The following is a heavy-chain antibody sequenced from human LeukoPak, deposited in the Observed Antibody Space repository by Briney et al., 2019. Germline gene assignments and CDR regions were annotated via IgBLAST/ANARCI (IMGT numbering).Heavy chain of an antibody. J-gene: IGHJ4*02. Sequence: SETLSLTCTVSGGSISSYYWSWIRQPPGKGLEWIGYIYYSGSTNYNPSLKSRVTISVDTSKNQFSLKLSSVTAADTAVYYCARGNYDVLTGYYLHFDYWGQGTLVTVSS. V-gene: IGHV4-59*12. CDR2: IYYSGST. D-gene: IGHD3-9*01. CDR1: GGSISSYY. CDR3: ARGNYDVLTGYYLHFDY.